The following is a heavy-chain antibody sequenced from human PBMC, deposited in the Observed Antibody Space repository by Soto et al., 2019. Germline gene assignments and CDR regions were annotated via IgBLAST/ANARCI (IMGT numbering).Heavy chain of an antibody. J-gene: IGHJ6*02. CDR1: GFTFGDYA. D-gene: IGHD3-9*01. V-gene: IGHV3-49*03. CDR2: IRSKAYGGTT. CDR3: TRDHDISYGMDV. Sequence: GGSLRLSCTASGFTFGDYAMSWFRQAPGKGLEWVGFIRSKAYGGTTEYAASVKGRFTISRDDSKSIAYLQMNSLKTEDTAVYYCTRDHDISYGMDVWGQGTTVTVSS.